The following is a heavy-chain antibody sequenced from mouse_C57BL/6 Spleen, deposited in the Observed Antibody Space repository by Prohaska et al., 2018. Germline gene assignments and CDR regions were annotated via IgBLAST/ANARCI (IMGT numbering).Heavy chain of an antibody. Sequence: DVKLEESGGGLVQPGGSMKLSCVASGFTFINYWMNWVRQSPEKGLEWGAQIRLKSDNYATHYAESVKGRFTISRDDSKSSVYLQMNNLRAEDTGIYYCTAPAGSSDYWGQGTTLTVSS. D-gene: IGHD1-3*01. CDR3: TAPAGSSDY. J-gene: IGHJ2*01. V-gene: IGHV6-3*01. CDR2: IRLKSDNYAT. CDR1: GFTFINYW.